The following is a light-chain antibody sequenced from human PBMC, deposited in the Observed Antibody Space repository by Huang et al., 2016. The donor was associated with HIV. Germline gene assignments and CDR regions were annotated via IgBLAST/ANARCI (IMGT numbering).Light chain of an antibody. CDR3: QQSDGMPPWT. Sequence: DIQLTQSPSSLSASVGDRVTITCRASPSITIYFNWYQHKPGKAPMLLICATSNLRSGVPSRFSGSGSGTDFTLTINSLQPEDFATDYCQQSDGMPPWTFGQGTKVEIK. CDR1: PSITIY. J-gene: IGKJ1*01. CDR2: ATS. V-gene: IGKV1-39*01.